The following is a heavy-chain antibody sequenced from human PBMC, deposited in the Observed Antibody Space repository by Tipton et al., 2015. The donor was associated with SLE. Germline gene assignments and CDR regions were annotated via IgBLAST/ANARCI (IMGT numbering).Heavy chain of an antibody. CDR1: GGSISSSSYY. J-gene: IGHJ4*02. D-gene: IGHD4-17*01. V-gene: IGHV4-39*01. CDR3: AILYGDYKDY. CDR2: IYYSGST. Sequence: TLSLTCTVSGGSISSSSYYWGWIRQPPGKGLEWIGTIYYSGSTYYNPSLKSRVTISVDTSKNQFSLKLSSVTAADTAVYYCAILYGDYKDYWGQGTLVTVSS.